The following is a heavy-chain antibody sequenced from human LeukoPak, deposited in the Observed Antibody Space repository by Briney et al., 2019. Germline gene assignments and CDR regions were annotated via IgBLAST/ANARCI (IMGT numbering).Heavy chain of an antibody. V-gene: IGHV3-23*01. Sequence: GGSLRLSCGASGFTFSSYAMSWVRQAPGKGLERVSAISGSGGSTYYADSVKGRFTISRDNSKNTLYLQMNSLRAEDTAVYYCAKDRRPWGSGAFDIWGQGTMVTVSS. J-gene: IGHJ3*02. D-gene: IGHD7-27*01. CDR3: AKDRRPWGSGAFDI. CDR2: ISGSGGST. CDR1: GFTFSSYA.